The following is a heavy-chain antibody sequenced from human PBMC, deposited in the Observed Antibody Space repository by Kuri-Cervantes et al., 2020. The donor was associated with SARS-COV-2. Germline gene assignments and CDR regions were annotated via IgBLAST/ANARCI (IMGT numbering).Heavy chain of an antibody. CDR3: ARLDILVVPAAIYY. D-gene: IGHD2-2*02. V-gene: IGHV4-30-4*08. J-gene: IGHJ4*02. CDR2: IYYDGST. CDR1: GGSFNDYY. Sequence: SETLSLTCAVYGGSFNDYYWSWSRQPPGKGLEWIGYIYYDGSTYYNPSLKSRLTISVDTSKNQLSLKLSSVTAADTAVYYCARLDILVVPAAIYYWGQGILVTVSS.